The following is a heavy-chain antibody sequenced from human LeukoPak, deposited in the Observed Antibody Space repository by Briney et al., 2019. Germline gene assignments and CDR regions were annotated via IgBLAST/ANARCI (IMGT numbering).Heavy chain of an antibody. CDR3: TRESGAFSPFGF. Sequence: PSETLSLTCAVSGXSITTTNGWSWVRQPPGKGLAWIGKVHLSGATNYNLSLESRVSMSNDKSKNHLSLEVTSVTAADTPIYYRTRESGAFSPFGFWGQGTLVTVSS. V-gene: IGHV4-4*02. CDR1: GXSITTTNG. D-gene: IGHD1-26*01. J-gene: IGHJ4*02. CDR2: VHLSGAT.